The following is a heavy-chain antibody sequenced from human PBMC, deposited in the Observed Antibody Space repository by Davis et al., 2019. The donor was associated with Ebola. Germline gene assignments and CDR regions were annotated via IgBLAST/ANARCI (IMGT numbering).Heavy chain of an antibody. Sequence: GESLKISCAASGFTFSSYGMSWVRQAPGKGLEWVSAISGSGGNTYYADSVKGRFTISRDNSKKTMYLQMNSLRGEDTAVYYCARDLSVWGQGTTVTVSS. J-gene: IGHJ6*02. CDR2: ISGSGGNT. V-gene: IGHV3-23*01. CDR1: GFTFSSYG. CDR3: ARDLSV.